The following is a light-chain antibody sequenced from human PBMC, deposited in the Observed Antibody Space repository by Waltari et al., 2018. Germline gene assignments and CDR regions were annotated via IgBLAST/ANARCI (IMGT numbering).Light chain of an antibody. V-gene: IGKV1-NL1*01. CDR2: AAS. CDR3: QQYYSTPQIT. J-gene: IGKJ3*01. Sequence: DIQMTQSPSSLSASVGDRVTITCRASQGISNSLAWYQQKPGKAPKLLLYAASRLESGVPSRCSGSGSGTDYTLTISSLQPEDFATYYCQQYYSTPQITFGPGTKVDIK. CDR1: QGISNS.